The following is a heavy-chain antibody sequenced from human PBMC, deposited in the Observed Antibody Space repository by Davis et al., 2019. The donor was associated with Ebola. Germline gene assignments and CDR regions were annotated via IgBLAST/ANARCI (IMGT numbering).Heavy chain of an antibody. CDR1: GYSISRGYH. V-gene: IGHV4-38-2*01. CDR2: LSYSGTS. Sequence: PSETLSLTCAVSGYSISRGYHWGWLRPAPGKGLEWTGSLSYSGTSYYTPSLKSRVTISADTSKNQFSLRLTSVTAADTAVYYCVKGETSFDFWGQGTLVTVSS. J-gene: IGHJ4*02. CDR3: VKGETSFDF. D-gene: IGHD5-24*01.